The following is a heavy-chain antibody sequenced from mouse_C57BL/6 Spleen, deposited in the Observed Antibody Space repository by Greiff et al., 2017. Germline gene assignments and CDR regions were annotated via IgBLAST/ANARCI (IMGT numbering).Heavy chain of an antibody. CDR1: GYSITSGYY. Sequence: ESGPGLVKPSQSLSLTCSVTGYSITSGYYWNWIRQFPGNKLEWMGYISYDGSNNYNPSLKNRISITRDTSKNHFFLKLNSVTTEDTATYYCARDPHYYGSIPYYAMDYWGQGTSVTVSS. CDR2: ISYDGSN. D-gene: IGHD1-1*01. J-gene: IGHJ4*01. CDR3: ARDPHYYGSIPYYAMDY. V-gene: IGHV3-6*01.